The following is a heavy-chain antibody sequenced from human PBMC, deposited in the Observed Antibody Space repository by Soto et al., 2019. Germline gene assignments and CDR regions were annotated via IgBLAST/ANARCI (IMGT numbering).Heavy chain of an antibody. D-gene: IGHD3-10*01. CDR1: GFTFSSYA. Sequence: PGGSLRLSCAASGFTFSSYAMSWVRQAPGKGLEWVSSISGSSGSTYYADSVKGRFTISRDNAKNSLYLQMNSLRAEDTAVYYCARQVGELFRYIKYYYYMDVWGKGTTVTSP. CDR3: ARQVGELFRYIKYYYYMDV. J-gene: IGHJ6*03. V-gene: IGHV3-23*01. CDR2: ISGSSGST.